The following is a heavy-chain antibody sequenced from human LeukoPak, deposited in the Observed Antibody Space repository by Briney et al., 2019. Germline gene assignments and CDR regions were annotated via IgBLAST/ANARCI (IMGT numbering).Heavy chain of an antibody. V-gene: IGHV4-59*01. CDR2: IYYSGST. J-gene: IGHJ4*02. CDR3: ARGDTAMALVDY. CDR1: GGSISSYY. Sequence: SETLSLTCTVSGGSISSYYWSWIRQPPGKGLEWIRYIYYSGSTNYNPSLKSRVTISVDTSKNQFSLKLSSVTAADTAVYYCARGDTAMALVDYWGQGTLVTVSS. D-gene: IGHD5-18*01.